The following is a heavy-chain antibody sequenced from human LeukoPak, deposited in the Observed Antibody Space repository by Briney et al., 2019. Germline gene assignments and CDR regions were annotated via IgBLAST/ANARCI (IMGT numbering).Heavy chain of an antibody. J-gene: IGHJ4*02. Sequence: PGGSLRLSCAASGFTVSSNYMSWVRQAPGKGLECVSVIDNGGKTYYGDSVKGRFTISRDNSKNTVYLQMNSLRAEDTAVYYCARRGRYCSGDTCFNSLYFFDYWGQGTLVTVSS. D-gene: IGHD2-15*01. CDR2: IDNGGKT. CDR1: GFTVSSNY. CDR3: ARRGRYCSGDTCFNSLYFFDY. V-gene: IGHV3-66*04.